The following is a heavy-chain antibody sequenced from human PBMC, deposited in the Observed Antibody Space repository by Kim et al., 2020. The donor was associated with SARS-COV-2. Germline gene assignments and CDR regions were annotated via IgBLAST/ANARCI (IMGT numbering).Heavy chain of an antibody. V-gene: IGHV3-48*02. CDR2: NTK. D-gene: IGHD5-12*01. CDR3: HIVTSPFDY. Sequence: NTKCYADSVKRRFTISRNNAKNSLFLQMYSLTDEDTAVHYCHIVTSPFDYWGQGTLVTVSS. J-gene: IGHJ4*02.